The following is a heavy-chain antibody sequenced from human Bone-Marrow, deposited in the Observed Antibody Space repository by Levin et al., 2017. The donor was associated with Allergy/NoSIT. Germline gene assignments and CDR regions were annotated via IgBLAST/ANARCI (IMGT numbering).Heavy chain of an antibody. CDR1: GFTFSNYA. Sequence: GESLKISCAVSGFTFSNYAMHWVRQAPGRGLEWVAFISLDGNTQYYADSVKGRFTFSRDNSNNTLHPQMNSLRVEDTAIYYCAKDTYTCSGGSCYFFDYWGQGALVTVSS. D-gene: IGHD2-15*01. J-gene: IGHJ4*02. CDR2: ISLDGNTQ. CDR3: AKDTYTCSGGSCYFFDY. V-gene: IGHV3-30*18.